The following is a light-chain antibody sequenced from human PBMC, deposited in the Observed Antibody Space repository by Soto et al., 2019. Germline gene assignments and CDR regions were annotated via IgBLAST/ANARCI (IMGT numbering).Light chain of an antibody. CDR1: QSVSSSY. J-gene: IGKJ1*01. CDR3: QQYGSSPRT. CDR2: GAS. Sequence: EIVLTQSPGTLSLSPGERATLSRRASQSVSSSYLAWYQQKPGQAPRLLIYGASSRATGIPDRFSGSGSGTDLTLTISRLEPEDFAVYYCQQYGSSPRTFGQGTKVEIK. V-gene: IGKV3-20*01.